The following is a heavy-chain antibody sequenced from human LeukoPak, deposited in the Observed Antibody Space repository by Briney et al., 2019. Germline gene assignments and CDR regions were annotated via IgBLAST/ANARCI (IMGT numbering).Heavy chain of an antibody. CDR1: GFTFNNYA. J-gene: IGHJ4*02. D-gene: IGHD2/OR15-2a*01. V-gene: IGHV3-23*01. CDR3: ATRSYF. CDR2: ISGSGGST. Sequence: GGSLRLSCAASGFTFNNYAMNWVRQAPGKGLEWVSSISGSGGSTYYADSVKGRFTISRDNSKNTLYLQMNSLRVEDTAVYYCATRSYFGGQGTLVTVSS.